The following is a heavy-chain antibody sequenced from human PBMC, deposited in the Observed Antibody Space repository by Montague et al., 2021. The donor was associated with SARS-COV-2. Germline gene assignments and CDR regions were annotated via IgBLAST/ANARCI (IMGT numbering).Heavy chain of an antibody. J-gene: IGHJ2*01. V-gene: IGHV4-59*01. CDR1: GGSISSYY. D-gene: IGHD5-12*01. Sequence: SETLSLTCTVSGGSISSYYWDWIRQSPGKGLEWIGYIYYSGSTKYNPSLKSGVTISVDTSKSQMSLRLNSVTAADTAVYYCAGDRGRFWHFDLWGRGTLVTVSS. CDR3: AGDRGRFWHFDL. CDR2: IYYSGST.